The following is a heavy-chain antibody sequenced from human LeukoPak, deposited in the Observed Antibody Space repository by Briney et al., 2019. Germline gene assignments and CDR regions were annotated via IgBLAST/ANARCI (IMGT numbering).Heavy chain of an antibody. CDR1: GDTFTASY. Sequence: ASVKLSCKASGDTFTASYMHWVRQAPGQGLEWMGKINPNGGSTTYAQQFQGRVSMTRDLSMSTVYMELSSLRSEDTAVYYCVRNLMQFTGLAYWGQGALVTVSS. D-gene: IGHD2-8*02. CDR3: VRNLMQFTGLAY. V-gene: IGHV1-46*01. CDR2: INPNGGST. J-gene: IGHJ4*02.